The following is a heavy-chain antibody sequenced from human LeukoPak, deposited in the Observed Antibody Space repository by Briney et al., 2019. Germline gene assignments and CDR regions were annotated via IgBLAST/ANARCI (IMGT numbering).Heavy chain of an antibody. CDR1: GGSISSYY. CDR3: ARTTYPYYYDSSGYWYFDL. Sequence: PSETLSLTCTVSGGSISSYYRNWIRQPAGKGLEWIGRIYTSGSTNYNPSLKSRVTMSVDTSKNQFSLKLSSVTAADTALYYCARTTYPYYYDSSGYWYFDLWGRGTLVTVSS. D-gene: IGHD3-22*01. V-gene: IGHV4-4*07. J-gene: IGHJ2*01. CDR2: IYTSGST.